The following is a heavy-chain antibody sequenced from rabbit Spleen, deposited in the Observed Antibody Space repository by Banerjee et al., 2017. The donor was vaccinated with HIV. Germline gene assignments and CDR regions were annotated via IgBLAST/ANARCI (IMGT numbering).Heavy chain of an antibody. Sequence: QSLEESGGDLVKPGASLTLTCTASGVSFTSNYYMCWVRQAPGKGLEWIACIDTGSSGFTYFASWAKGRFTISKTSSTTVTLQVTSLTAADTATYFCARDLTSIIGWNFNLWGPGTLVTVS. CDR3: ARDLTSIIGWNFNL. D-gene: IGHD1-1*01. J-gene: IGHJ4*01. V-gene: IGHV1S40*01. CDR1: GVSFTSNYY. CDR2: IDTGSSGFT.